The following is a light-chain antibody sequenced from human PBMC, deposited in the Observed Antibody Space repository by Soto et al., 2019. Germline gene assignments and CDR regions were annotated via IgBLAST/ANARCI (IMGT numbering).Light chain of an antibody. J-gene: IGKJ2*01. V-gene: IGKV3-20*01. CDR2: AAS. CDR1: QSVSSLY. CDR3: QQYSRSPQKMYT. Sequence: EIVLTQSPGTLSLSPGERTTLSCRASQSVSSLYLAWYQQKPGQATRLVIYAASSRATGIPDRFSGSGSGTDFTLTISRVEPEDFAVYYCQQYSRSPQKMYTFGQGTKLEIK.